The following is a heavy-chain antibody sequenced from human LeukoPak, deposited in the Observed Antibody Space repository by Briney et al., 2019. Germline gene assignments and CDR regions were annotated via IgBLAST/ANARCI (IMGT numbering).Heavy chain of an antibody. CDR3: ARGYSGYDYYFDN. V-gene: IGHV4-4*02. CDR1: GGSITSSNW. Sequence: SGTLSLTCDVSGGSITSSNWWSWVRQPPGKGLEWIGEIYHNGDTNYNPSLKSRVTISVDKSKNQFSLKVRSVTAADTAQYYCARGYSGYDYYFDNWGQGTLVTVSS. CDR2: IYHNGDT. D-gene: IGHD5-12*01. J-gene: IGHJ4*02.